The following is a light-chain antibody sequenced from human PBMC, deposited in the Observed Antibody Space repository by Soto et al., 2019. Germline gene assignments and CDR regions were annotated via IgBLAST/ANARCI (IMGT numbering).Light chain of an antibody. CDR1: QSVSSSY. CDR2: GAS. Sequence: EIVWTQSPGTLSLSPGERATLSCRASQSVSSSYLAWYQQKPGQAPRLLIYGASSWATGIPDRFSGSGSGTDFTLTISRLETEDFAVYYCKQYGSSPLTFGGGTQVEIK. CDR3: KQYGSSPLT. J-gene: IGKJ4*01. V-gene: IGKV3-20*01.